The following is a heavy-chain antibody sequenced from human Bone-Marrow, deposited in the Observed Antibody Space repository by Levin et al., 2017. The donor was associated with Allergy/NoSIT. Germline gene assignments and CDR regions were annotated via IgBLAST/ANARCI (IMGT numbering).Heavy chain of an antibody. V-gene: IGHV3-21*01. D-gene: IGHD6-19*01. CDR1: GFTFSSYS. CDR3: ATANRAGSPDY. J-gene: IGHJ4*02. Sequence: PGKSLKISCAASGFTFSSYSMNWVRQAPGKGLEWVSSISASSSYMYYADSVKGRFTISRDNAKNSMDLEMNSLTPDDTAVYYCATANRAGSPDYWGQGILVIVSS. CDR2: ISASSSYM.